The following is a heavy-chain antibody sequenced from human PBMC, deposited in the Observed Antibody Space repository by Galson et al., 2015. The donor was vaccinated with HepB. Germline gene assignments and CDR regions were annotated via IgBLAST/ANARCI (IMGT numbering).Heavy chain of an antibody. Sequence: SLRLSCAASGFTFSSYGMHWVRQAPGQGLEWVAVIWYDGSNKYYADSVKGRFTITRDKSKNTLYLKMNSLRAEDTAVYYCAKERDGEYTIHYYYYYSMDVWGQGTTVTVSS. V-gene: IGHV3-33*03. CDR2: IWYDGSNK. J-gene: IGHJ6*02. CDR1: GFTFSSYG. CDR3: AKERDGEYTIHYYYYYSMDV. D-gene: IGHD4-17*01.